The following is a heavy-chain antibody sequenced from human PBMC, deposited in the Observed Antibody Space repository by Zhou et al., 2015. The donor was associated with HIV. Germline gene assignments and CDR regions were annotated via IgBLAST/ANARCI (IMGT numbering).Heavy chain of an antibody. CDR1: GYTFTQYN. Sequence: QVQVVQSGPEVKKPGASVRVSCWTSGYTFTQYNINWVRQTPGGGFEWMGRINPDSANTHFAQKFQGRVTMARNISTSTVYMYLNNLTSEDTAVYYCSRGTSCEAGSCYVWLDPWGQGTLVTVSS. CDR3: SRGTSCEAGSCYVWLDP. V-gene: IGHV1-8*01. CDR2: INPDSANT. D-gene: IGHD2-2*01. J-gene: IGHJ5*02.